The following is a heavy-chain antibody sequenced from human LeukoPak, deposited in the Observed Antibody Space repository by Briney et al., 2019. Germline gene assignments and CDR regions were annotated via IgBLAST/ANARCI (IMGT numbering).Heavy chain of an antibody. CDR1: GFTFSSYA. J-gene: IGHJ4*02. CDR3: AKSAFSCDSCGL. D-gene: IGHD3-22*01. Sequence: PGGSLRLSCAASGFTFSSYAMSWVRQAPGKGLEWVSAIVGSGVITYYADSVRGRFTVSRDNSKNTLYLQMNSVRAEDTAVYYCAKSAFSCDSCGLWGQGTLVTVSS. CDR2: IVGSGVIT. V-gene: IGHV3-23*01.